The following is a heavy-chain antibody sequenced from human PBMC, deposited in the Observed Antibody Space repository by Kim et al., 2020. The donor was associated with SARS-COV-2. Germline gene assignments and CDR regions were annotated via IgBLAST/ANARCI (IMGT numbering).Heavy chain of an antibody. Sequence: GESLKISCKGSGYSFTSYWIGWVRQMPGKGLEWMGIIYPGDSDTRYSPSFQGQVTISADKSISTAYLQWSSLKASDTAMYYCARHGRIVVVDHWFDPWGQGTLVTVSS. CDR2: IYPGDSDT. D-gene: IGHD2-15*01. CDR3: ARHGRIVVVDHWFDP. J-gene: IGHJ5*02. V-gene: IGHV5-51*01. CDR1: GYSFTSYW.